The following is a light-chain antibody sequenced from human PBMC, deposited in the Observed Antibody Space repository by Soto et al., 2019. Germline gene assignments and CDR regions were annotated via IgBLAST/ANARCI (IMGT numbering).Light chain of an antibody. V-gene: IGLV2-23*02. CDR1: SSDVGSYNL. Sequence: QSALTQPASVSGSPGQSITISCSGTSSDVGSYNLVSWYQQHPGKAPKLIIYEVNKRTSGVSNRFSGSKSGTTASLTLSGLQADDEADYYCCSFAGTSTYWVFGGGTKLTVL. CDR3: CSFAGTSTYWV. J-gene: IGLJ3*02. CDR2: EVN.